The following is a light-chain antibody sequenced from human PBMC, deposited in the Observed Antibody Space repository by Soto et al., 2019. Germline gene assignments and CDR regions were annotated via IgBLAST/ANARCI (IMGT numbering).Light chain of an antibody. CDR1: QSISSW. J-gene: IGKJ3*01. CDR2: DAS. V-gene: IGKV1-5*01. Sequence: DIQMTQSPSTLSASVGDRVTITCRASQSISSWLAWYQQKPGNAPKLLIYDASSLESGVPSRFSGSGSGTEFTLTISSVQPDDFATYYCQQYNSYSLTFGPGTKVDIK. CDR3: QQYNSYSLT.